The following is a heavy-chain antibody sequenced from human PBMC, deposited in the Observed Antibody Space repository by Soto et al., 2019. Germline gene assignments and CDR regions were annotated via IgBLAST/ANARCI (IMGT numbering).Heavy chain of an antibody. J-gene: IGHJ5*02. CDR3: ARAKILMGP. V-gene: IGHV4-34*01. CDR2: INHSGST. D-gene: IGHD1-26*01. Sequence: WIRQPPGKGLEWIGEINHSGSTNYNPSLKSRVTISVDTSKNQFSLKLSSVTAADTAVYYCARAKILMGPWGQGTLVTVSS.